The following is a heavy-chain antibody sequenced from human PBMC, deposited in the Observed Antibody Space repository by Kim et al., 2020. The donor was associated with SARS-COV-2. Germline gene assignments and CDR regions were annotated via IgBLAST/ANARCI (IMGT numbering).Heavy chain of an antibody. J-gene: IGHJ3*02. D-gene: IGHD6-6*01. Sequence: SETLSLTCTVSGGSISSSSYYWGWIRQPPGKGLEWIGSIYYSGSTYYNPSLKSRVTISVDTSKNQFSLKLSSVTAADTAVYYCARIQSGRNAARPDAFD. CDR1: GGSISSSSYY. V-gene: IGHV4-39*01. CDR3: ARIQSGRNAARPDAFD. CDR2: IYYSGST.